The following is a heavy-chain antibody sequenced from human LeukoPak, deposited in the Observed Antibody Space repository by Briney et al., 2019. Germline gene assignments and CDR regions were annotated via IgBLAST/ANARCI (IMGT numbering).Heavy chain of an antibody. CDR3: ARSPGILWFGELSYYFDY. CDR2: IKQDGSEK. V-gene: IGHV3-7*03. Sequence: GGSLRLSCAASGFTFSSYWMSWVRQAPGKGLEWVANIKQDGSEKYYVDSVKGRFTNSRDNAKNSLYLQMNSLRAEDTAVYYCARSPGILWFGELSYYFDYWGQGTLVTVSS. CDR1: GFTFSSYW. J-gene: IGHJ4*02. D-gene: IGHD3-10*01.